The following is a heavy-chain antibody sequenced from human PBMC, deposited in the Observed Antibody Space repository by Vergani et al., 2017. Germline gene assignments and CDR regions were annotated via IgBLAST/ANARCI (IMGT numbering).Heavy chain of an antibody. CDR2: VSFRGDT. J-gene: IGHJ4*02. V-gene: IGHV4-59*02. CDR1: GASVNSYY. D-gene: IGHD3-10*01. CDR3: ARSRIYYGAGSPDY. Sequence: QVQLQESGPGLVKPSETLSLTCTVSGASVNSYYWSWIRQPPGKGLEWMGYVSFRGDTLYDPSVKCRMTISLNTSSNQFSLYLTSVTAADTAVYYCARSRIYYGAGSPDYWGQGTLVTVSS.